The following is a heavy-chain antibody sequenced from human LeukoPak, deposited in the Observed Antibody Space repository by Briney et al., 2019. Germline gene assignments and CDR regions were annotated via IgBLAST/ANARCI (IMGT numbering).Heavy chain of an antibody. CDR1: GYTFTGYY. D-gene: IGHD6-13*01. CDR3: ARDRGYSNSWPIDAFEI. J-gene: IGHJ3*02. CDR2: ISAYNGNT. V-gene: IGHV1-18*04. Sequence: ASVKVSCKASGYTFTGYYMHWVRQAPGQGLEWMGWISAYNGNTNYAQKVQGRVTMTTDTSTSTVYMELRSLRSDDTAVYYCARDRGYSNSWPIDAFEIWGQGTMVTVSS.